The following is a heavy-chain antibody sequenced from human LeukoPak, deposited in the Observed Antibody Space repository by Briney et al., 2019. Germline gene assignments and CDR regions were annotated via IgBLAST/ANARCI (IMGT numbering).Heavy chain of an antibody. CDR3: ARDGGKYCSSTSCRNAFDI. CDR1: GGSISTYY. D-gene: IGHD2-2*01. J-gene: IGHJ3*02. CDR2: IYYSGST. Sequence: SETLSLTCTVSGGSISTYYWSWLRQPPGKGLEWIGYIYYSGSTNYNPSLKSRVTISVDTSKNQFSLYLSSVTAADTAVYYCARDGGKYCSSTSCRNAFDIWGQGTMVTVSA. V-gene: IGHV4-59*01.